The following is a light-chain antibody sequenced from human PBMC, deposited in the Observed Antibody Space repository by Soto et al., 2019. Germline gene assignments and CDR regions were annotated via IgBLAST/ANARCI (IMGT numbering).Light chain of an antibody. Sequence: IVMTQSPATLSVSPGERATLSCRASRSVSSSLAWYQPKPGQAPRLLIYSASPRATGIPARFSGSGSGTEFTLTISGLQSEDFAVYYCQQYNYLPPFTFGGGTKVEIK. V-gene: IGKV3-15*01. CDR1: RSVSSS. J-gene: IGKJ4*01. CDR2: SAS. CDR3: QQYNYLPPFT.